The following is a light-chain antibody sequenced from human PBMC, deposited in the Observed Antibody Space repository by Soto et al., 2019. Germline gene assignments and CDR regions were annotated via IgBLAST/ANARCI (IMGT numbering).Light chain of an antibody. J-gene: IGKJ1*01. Sequence: DIVLTQSPLSLPVTPGEPASISCRSSQSLLHSNGNIYLDWYLQKPGQSPQLLIYLGSIRASGVPDRVSGSGSGTDFTLNITRVEAEDVGVYYGMQAIQAPRTFGLGTKVEIK. CDR3: MQAIQAPRT. V-gene: IGKV2-28*01. CDR1: QSLLHSNGNIY. CDR2: LGS.